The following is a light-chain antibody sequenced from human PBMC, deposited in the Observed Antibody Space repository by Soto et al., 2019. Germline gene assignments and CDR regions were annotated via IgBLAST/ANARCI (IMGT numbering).Light chain of an antibody. J-gene: IGKJ1*01. Sequence: VLTQSPGTLSLSPGERATLSCRASQSVSSYLAWYQQKPGQTPRLLIYDASSRATGIPDRFSGSGSGTDFTLTIIRLEPEDFAVYYCQQYGNSPRTFGQGTKVEI. CDR2: DAS. V-gene: IGKV3-20*01. CDR3: QQYGNSPRT. CDR1: QSVSSY.